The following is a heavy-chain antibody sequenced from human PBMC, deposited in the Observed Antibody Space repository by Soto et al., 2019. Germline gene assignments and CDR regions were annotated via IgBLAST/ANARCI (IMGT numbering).Heavy chain of an antibody. CDR2: INPSGGST. D-gene: IGHD1-26*01. CDR3: AKDLGKIRGASDY. CDR1: GYTFTSYY. J-gene: IGHJ4*02. Sequence: GASVKVSCKASGYTFTSYYMHWVRQAPGQGLEWMGIINPSGGSTSYAQEFQGRVTMTRDTSTSTVYMELNSLRAEDTAVYYCAKDLGKIRGASDYWGQGTLVTVSS. V-gene: IGHV1-46*01.